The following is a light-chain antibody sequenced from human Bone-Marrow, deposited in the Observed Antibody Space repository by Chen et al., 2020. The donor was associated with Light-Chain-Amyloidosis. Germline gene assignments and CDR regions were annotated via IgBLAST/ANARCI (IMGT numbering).Light chain of an antibody. V-gene: IGKV1-27*01. CDR1: QGIASY. CDR2: AAT. Sequence: DIQMTQSPPSLSASVGDRVTITCRASQGIASYLAWYQQKPGKVPKLLIYAATTLQSGVPSRLSGSGSGADFTLTISSLQPEDVATYYCQNYNSAPRAFGQGTKVEI. CDR3: QNYNSAPRA. J-gene: IGKJ1*01.